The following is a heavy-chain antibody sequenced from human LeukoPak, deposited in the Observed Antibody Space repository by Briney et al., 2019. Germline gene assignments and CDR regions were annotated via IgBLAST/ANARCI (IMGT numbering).Heavy chain of an antibody. CDR2: IYSGGST. CDR3: ARARMGDYGSGSYFPDY. D-gene: IGHD3-10*01. J-gene: IGHJ4*02. V-gene: IGHV3-53*01. CDR1: GFTVSSNY. Sequence: GGSLRLSCAASGFTVSSNYMSWVRQAPGKGLEWVSVIYSGGSTYYADSVKGRYTISRDNSKNTLYLQMNSLRAEDTAVYYCARARMGDYGSGSYFPDYWGQGTLVTVSS.